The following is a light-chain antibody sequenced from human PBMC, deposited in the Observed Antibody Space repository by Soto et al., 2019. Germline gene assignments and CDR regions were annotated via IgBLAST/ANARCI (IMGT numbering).Light chain of an antibody. CDR1: QGISSA. J-gene: IGKJ2*01. CDR2: DAS. Sequence: AIQLTQSPSSLSASVGDRVTSTCRASQGISSALAWYQQKPAKAPKLLIYDASSLESGVPSRFSGCASGTDFTLTISSLQPEDFATYYCQQFNNYPPTFGQGTKLEIK. V-gene: IGKV1D-13*01. CDR3: QQFNNYPPT.